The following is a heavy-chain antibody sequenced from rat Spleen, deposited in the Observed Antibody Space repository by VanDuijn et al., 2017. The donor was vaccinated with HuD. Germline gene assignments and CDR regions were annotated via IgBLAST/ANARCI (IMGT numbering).Heavy chain of an antibody. CDR2: IWGNGGT. CDR1: GFSLTNYH. Sequence: QVQLKESGPGLVQPSQTLSLACTVSGFSLTNYHVHWVRQPPGKGLEWMGVIWGNGGTDYNSAIKSRLSISRDTSKSQVFLKMNSLQSDDTVTYFCARSYGGYTSNWFPYWGQGTLVTVSS. CDR3: ARSYGGYTSNWFPY. D-gene: IGHD1-11*01. J-gene: IGHJ3*01. V-gene: IGHV2-32*01.